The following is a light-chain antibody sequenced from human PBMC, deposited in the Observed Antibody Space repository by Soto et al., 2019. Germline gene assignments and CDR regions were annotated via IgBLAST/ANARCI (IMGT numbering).Light chain of an antibody. V-gene: IGLV2-8*01. CDR2: EVS. CDR1: SSDVGGYNY. Sequence: SVLTQPHSACRARGQSVNISCTGTSSDVGGYNYVSWYQQHPGKAPILMIYEVSMRPSGVPDRFSVSKSGNTASLTVCCLQAEDEGDYCCCCCASGSPLGVFGRGT. CDR3: CCCASGSPLGV. J-gene: IGLJ6*01.